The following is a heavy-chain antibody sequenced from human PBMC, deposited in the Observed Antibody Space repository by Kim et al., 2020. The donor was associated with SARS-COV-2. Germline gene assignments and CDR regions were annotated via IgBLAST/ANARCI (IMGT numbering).Heavy chain of an antibody. D-gene: IGHD4-17*01. V-gene: IGHV6-1*01. Sequence: VSVRSRITITPDTSKNQVSLQLNSVTPEDTAVYYCARERDYGGNSADFDYWGQGTLVTVSS. J-gene: IGHJ4*02. CDR3: ARERDYGGNSADFDY.